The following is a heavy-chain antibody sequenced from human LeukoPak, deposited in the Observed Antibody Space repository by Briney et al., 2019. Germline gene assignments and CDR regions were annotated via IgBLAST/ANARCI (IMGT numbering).Heavy chain of an antibody. CDR2: INPNSGGT. Sequence: ASVKVSCKASGYTFTSYDINWVRQATGQGLEWMGWINPNSGGTNYAQKFQGRVTMTRDTSISTAYMELSRLRSDDTAVYYCARGEVYWFDPWGQGTLVTVSS. CDR1: GYTFTSYD. CDR3: ARGEVYWFDP. J-gene: IGHJ5*02. V-gene: IGHV1-2*02.